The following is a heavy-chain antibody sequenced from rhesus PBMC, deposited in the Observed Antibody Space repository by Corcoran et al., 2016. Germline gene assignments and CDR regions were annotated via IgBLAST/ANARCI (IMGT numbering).Heavy chain of an antibody. CDR2: IYGSGGST. CDR1: GGSISSSNL. D-gene: IGHD2-21*01. Sequence: QVQLQESGPAVVKPSETLSLTCAVSGGSISSSNLWRWIRQSPRKGLAWIGGIYGSGGSTEYNPSLESRVTISKDTSKNQFSLKLSSVSAADTSVYYCARRPLEYCTGSGCLALDFWGQGLRVTVSS. CDR3: ARRPLEYCTGSGCLALDF. V-gene: IGHV4-93*01. J-gene: IGHJ3*01.